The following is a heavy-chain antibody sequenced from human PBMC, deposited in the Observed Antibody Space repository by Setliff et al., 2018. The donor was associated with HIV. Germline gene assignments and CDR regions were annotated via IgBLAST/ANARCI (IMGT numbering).Heavy chain of an antibody. D-gene: IGHD1-1*01. V-gene: IGHV4-4*08. CDR2: IYTSGST. CDR3: AAARTTGIYTKTFAF. CDR1: GGSIKGYY. Sequence: PSETLSLTCTVSGGSIKGYYWNWIRQPPGKGLEWIGYIYTSGSTDYNPSLQSRVTISVDTSQNQFSLELTSMTAADTAVFFCAAARTTGIYTKTFAFWGQGTPVTVSS. J-gene: IGHJ4*02.